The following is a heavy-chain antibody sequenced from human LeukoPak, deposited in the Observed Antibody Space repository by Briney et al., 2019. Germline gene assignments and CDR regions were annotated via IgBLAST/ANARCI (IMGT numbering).Heavy chain of an antibody. CDR2: ISWNNNNM. V-gene: IGHV3-9*01. CDR1: GFTFDDYA. J-gene: IGHJ4*02. Sequence: GGSLRLSCTASGFTFDDYAMHWVRQAPGKGLEWVSGISWNNNNMDYADSVKGRFTISRDNAKNSLYLQMNSLRTEDTAFYFCAKDIGCGGGTCYFPNYFDYWGQGTLVTVSS. D-gene: IGHD2-15*01. CDR3: AKDIGCGGGTCYFPNYFDY.